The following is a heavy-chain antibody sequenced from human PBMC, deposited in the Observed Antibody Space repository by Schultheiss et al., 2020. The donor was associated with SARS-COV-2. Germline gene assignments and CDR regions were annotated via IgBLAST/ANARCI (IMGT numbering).Heavy chain of an antibody. D-gene: IGHD2-2*02. CDR3: ARDRAYCSSTSCYMFYYYYMDV. J-gene: IGHJ6*03. CDR2: IYHSGST. Sequence: SETLSLTCAVSGGSISSSNWWSWVRQPPGKGLEWIGEIYHSGSTNYNPSLKSRVTISVDKSKNQFSLKLSSVTAADTAVYYCARDRAYCSSTSCYMFYYYYMDVWGKGTTVTVSS. V-gene: IGHV4-4*02. CDR1: GGSISSSNW.